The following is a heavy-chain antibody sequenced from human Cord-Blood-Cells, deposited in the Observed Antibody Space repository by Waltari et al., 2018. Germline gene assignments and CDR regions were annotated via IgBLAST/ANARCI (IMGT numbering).Heavy chain of an antibody. Sequence: QVQLQESGPGLVKPSGTLSLTCAVSGGSISSSNWWSWVRQPPGKGLEWIGEIYHSGSTNYNPSLKGRVTISVDKSKNQCSLKLSSVTAADTAVYYCARDLPFLEGYYGMDVWGQGTTVTVSS. J-gene: IGHJ6*02. CDR3: ARDLPFLEGYYGMDV. D-gene: IGHD3-3*01. V-gene: IGHV4-4*02. CDR1: GGSISSSNW. CDR2: IYHSGST.